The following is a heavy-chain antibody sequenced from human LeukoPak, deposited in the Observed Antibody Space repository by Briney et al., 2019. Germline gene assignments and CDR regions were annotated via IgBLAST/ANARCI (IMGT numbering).Heavy chain of an antibody. Sequence: VASVKVSCKASGYTFTSYYMHWVRQAPGQGLEWMGIINPSGGSTSYAQKFQGRVTITRDTSTSTVYMELSSLRSEDTAVYYCASSAPKVDALDIWGQGTMVTVSS. CDR2: INPSGGST. V-gene: IGHV1-46*01. CDR1: GYTFTSYY. J-gene: IGHJ3*02. CDR3: ASSAPKVDALDI. D-gene: IGHD2-15*01.